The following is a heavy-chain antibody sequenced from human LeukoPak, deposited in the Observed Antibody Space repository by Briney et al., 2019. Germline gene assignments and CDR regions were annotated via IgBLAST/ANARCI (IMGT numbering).Heavy chain of an antibody. CDR3: AQSVDFWSGYYTPFDY. D-gene: IGHD3-3*01. J-gene: IGHJ4*02. CDR2: IIPIFGTA. Sequence: SVKVFCKASGGTFSSYAISWVRQAPGQGLEWMGGIIPIFGTANYAQKFQGRVTITADESTSTAYMELSSLRSEDTAVYYCAQSVDFWSGYYTPFDYWGQGTLVTVSS. CDR1: GGTFSSYA. V-gene: IGHV1-69*13.